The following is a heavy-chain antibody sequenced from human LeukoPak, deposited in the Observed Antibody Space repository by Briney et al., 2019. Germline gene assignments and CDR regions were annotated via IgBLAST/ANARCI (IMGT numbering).Heavy chain of an antibody. CDR2: KNPNSGNS. V-gene: IGHV1-8*03. CDR1: GYTFTSYY. CDR3: DREGLDY. Sequence: ASVKVSCKASGYTFTSYYMHWVRQATGQGLEWMGYKNPNSGNSAYAQKFQGRVTITTDASITTAYMELSGLRSEDTALYYCDREGLDYWGQGTLVTVSS. J-gene: IGHJ4*02.